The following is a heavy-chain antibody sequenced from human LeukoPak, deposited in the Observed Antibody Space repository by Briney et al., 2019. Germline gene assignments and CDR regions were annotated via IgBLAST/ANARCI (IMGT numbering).Heavy chain of an antibody. CDR2: NNSDGSST. J-gene: IGHJ5*02. D-gene: IGHD3-10*01. CDR1: GFTFSSYW. CDR3: ARAAVRAYNWFDP. V-gene: IGHV3-74*01. Sequence: GGSLRLSCAASGFTFSSYWMHWVRQAPGKGLVWVSRNNSDGSSTSYADSVKGRFTISRDNAKNTLYLQMNSLRAEDTAVYYCARAAVRAYNWFDPWGQGTLVTVSS.